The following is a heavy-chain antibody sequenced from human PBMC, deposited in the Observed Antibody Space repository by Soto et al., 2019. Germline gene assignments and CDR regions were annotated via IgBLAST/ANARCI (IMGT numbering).Heavy chain of an antibody. Sequence: QVQLVESGGDVVQPGRSLRLSCAASGFNFNNYYIYWVRQPPGKGLEWVAVISSNGKNKFYTDSVKGRFTISRDNSKNTLYLQMDSLKTEDTAFYYCATETTRGDFWEPFGYWGQGTLVTVSS. J-gene: IGHJ4*02. D-gene: IGHD1-1*01. CDR2: ISSNGKNK. CDR1: GFNFNNYY. V-gene: IGHV3-30*03. CDR3: ATETTRGDFWEPFGY.